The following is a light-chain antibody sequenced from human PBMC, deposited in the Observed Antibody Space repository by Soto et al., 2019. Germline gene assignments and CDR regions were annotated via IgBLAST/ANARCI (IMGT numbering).Light chain of an antibody. CDR2: DNN. CDR3: GTWDSSLSAVV. J-gene: IGLJ2*01. Sequence: QAVVTQPPSVSAAPGQKVSISCSGSSSNIGNNYVSWYQHLPGAAPKVLIYDNNKRPSGIPDRFSGSKSDTSATLGITGLQTGDEADYYCGTWDSSLSAVVFGGGTKLTVL. CDR1: SSNIGNNY. V-gene: IGLV1-51*01.